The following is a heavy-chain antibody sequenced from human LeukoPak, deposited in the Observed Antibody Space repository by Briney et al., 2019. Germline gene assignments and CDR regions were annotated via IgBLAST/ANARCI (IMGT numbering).Heavy chain of an antibody. D-gene: IGHD2/OR15-2a*01. V-gene: IGHV4-30-2*01. CDR2: IYHSGST. J-gene: IGHJ4*02. CDR3: ARESGGEYEPYFDY. Sequence: SQTLSLTCAVSGGSISSGGYSWRWLRQPPGKGLEWIGYIYHSGSTYYNPSLKSRVTISVDRSKNQFSLKLSSVTAADTAVYYCARESGGEYEPYFDYWGQGTLVTVSS. CDR1: GGSISSGGYS.